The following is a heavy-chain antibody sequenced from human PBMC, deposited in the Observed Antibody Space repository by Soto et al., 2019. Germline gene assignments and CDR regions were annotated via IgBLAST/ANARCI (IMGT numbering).Heavy chain of an antibody. CDR1: GLIFSSYA. J-gene: IGHJ3*02. V-gene: IGHV3-23*01. CDR2: ISGSGGST. CDR3: AARAGGLLWFGELGVAFEI. D-gene: IGHD3-10*01. Sequence: XGSLSPSWGASGLIFSSYAMSWVRQAPGNGLEWVSAISGSGGSTYYADSVKGRFTISRDNSKNTLYLQMNSLRAEDTAVYYCAARAGGLLWFGELGVAFEIWGQGTMVTL.